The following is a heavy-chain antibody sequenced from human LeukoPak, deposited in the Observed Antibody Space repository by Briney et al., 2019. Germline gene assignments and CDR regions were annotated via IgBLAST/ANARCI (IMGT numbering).Heavy chain of an antibody. J-gene: IGHJ3*02. D-gene: IGHD4-11*01. Sequence: NPSETLSLTCTVSGGSVSSYYWSWVRQPPGKGLEWIGYLHYSGSTDYNPSLKSRVTTSVDTSNNQFSLRLNSVTTADTAVYFCARHDDYSRAFDIWGQGTMITVSS. CDR1: GGSVSSYY. CDR2: LHYSGST. V-gene: IGHV4-59*08. CDR3: ARHDDYSRAFDI.